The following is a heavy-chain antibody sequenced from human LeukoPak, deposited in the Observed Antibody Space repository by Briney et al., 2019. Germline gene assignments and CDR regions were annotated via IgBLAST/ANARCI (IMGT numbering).Heavy chain of an antibody. V-gene: IGHV3-30*18. J-gene: IGHJ4*02. CDR3: AKVRTQFCSGGSCFNYYFDY. CDR1: GFTFSSYG. CDR2: ISYDGSNK. D-gene: IGHD2-15*01. Sequence: PGRSLRLSCAASGFTFSSYGMHWVRQAPGKGLEWVAVISYDGSNKYYADSVKGRFTISRDNSKNTLYLQMNSLRAEDTAVYYCAKVRTQFCSGGSCFNYYFDYWGQGTLVTVSS.